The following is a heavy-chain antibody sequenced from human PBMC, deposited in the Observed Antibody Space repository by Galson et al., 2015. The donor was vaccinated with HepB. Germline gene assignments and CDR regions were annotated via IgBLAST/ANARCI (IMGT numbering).Heavy chain of an antibody. V-gene: IGHV4-39*07. J-gene: IGHJ4*02. Sequence: SETLSLTCTVSGGSISGSSYYWGWIRQPPGKGLEWIGIIYYSGRSYYNPSLKSRVTISVDTSKNQFSLKLSSVTAADTAVYYCARDFEVVIAIPPQNHLFDYWGRGTLVTVSS. D-gene: IGHD2-21*01. CDR1: GGSISGSSYY. CDR3: ARDFEVVIAIPPQNHLFDY. CDR2: IYYSGRS.